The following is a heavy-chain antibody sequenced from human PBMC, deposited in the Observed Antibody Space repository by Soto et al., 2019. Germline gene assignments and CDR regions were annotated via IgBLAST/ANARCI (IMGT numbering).Heavy chain of an antibody. CDR2: ISAYNGNT. V-gene: IGHV1-18*01. CDR1: GYTFTSYG. Sequence: QVQLVQSGAEVKKPGASVKVSCKASGYTFTSYGISWVRQAPGQGLEWMGWISAYNGNTNYAQKLQGRVTMTTDTSTSTAYMELRSLRSDDTAVYYCARDPVVLRFLEWLPSYMDVWGKGTTVTVSS. CDR3: ARDPVVLRFLEWLPSYMDV. D-gene: IGHD3-3*01. J-gene: IGHJ6*03.